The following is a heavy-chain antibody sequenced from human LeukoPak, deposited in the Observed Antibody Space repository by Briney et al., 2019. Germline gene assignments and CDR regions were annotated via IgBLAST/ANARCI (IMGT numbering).Heavy chain of an antibody. CDR3: ARSEYSGYDY. V-gene: IGHV3-48*02. Sequence: GGSLRLSCAASGFSFSSYSMSWVRQAPGKGLEWVSYISSSSNSVYYADSVKGRFTVPRDNAKNSLYLQMNSLRDEDTAVYYCARSEYSGYDYWGQGTLVTVSS. CDR1: GFSFSSYS. CDR2: ISSSSNSV. J-gene: IGHJ4*02. D-gene: IGHD5-12*01.